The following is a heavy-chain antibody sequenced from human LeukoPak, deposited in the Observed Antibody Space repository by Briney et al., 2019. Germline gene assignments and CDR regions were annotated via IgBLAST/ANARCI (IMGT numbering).Heavy chain of an antibody. J-gene: IGHJ4*02. CDR3: ARDVRGWSGFDY. D-gene: IGHD3-3*01. Sequence: SETLSLTCTVSGGSISSSSYYWGWIRQPPGKGLEWIGSIYYSGSTYYNPSLKSRVTISVDTSKNQFSLKLSSVTAADTAVYYCARDVRGWSGFDYWGQGTLVTVSS. CDR1: GGSISSSSYY. CDR2: IYYSGST. V-gene: IGHV4-39*02.